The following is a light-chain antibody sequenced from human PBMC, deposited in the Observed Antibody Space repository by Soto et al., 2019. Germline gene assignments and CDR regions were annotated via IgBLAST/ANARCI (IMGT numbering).Light chain of an antibody. CDR1: SSNIGVNA. Sequence: QSVLTQPPSASGTPGQRVTISCSGSSSNIGVNAVNWYQQLPGTTPKLLIDSNIQRPSGVPDRFSGSKSGTSASLAISGLQSEDEADYYCAAWDDSLSGYVFGTGTKLTVL. J-gene: IGLJ1*01. CDR2: SNI. V-gene: IGLV1-44*01. CDR3: AAWDDSLSGYV.